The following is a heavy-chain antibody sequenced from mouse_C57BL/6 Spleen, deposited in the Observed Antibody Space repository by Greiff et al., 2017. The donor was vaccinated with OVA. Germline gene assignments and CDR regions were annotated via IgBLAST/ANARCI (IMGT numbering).Heavy chain of an antibody. V-gene: IGHV1-26*01. Sequence: VQLQQSGPELVKPGASVKISCKASGYTFTDYYMNWVKQSHGKSLEWIGDINPNNGGTSYNQKFKGKATLTVDKSSSTAYMELRSLTSEDSAVYYCARPTIVTTSFFDYWGQGTTLTVSS. CDR2: INPNNGGT. J-gene: IGHJ2*01. CDR3: ARPTIVTTSFFDY. CDR1: GYTFTDYY. D-gene: IGHD2-5*01.